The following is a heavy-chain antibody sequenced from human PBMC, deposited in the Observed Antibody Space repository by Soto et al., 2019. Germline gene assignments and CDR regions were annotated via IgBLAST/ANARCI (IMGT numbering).Heavy chain of an antibody. CDR1: GGTFSRNA. J-gene: IGHJ5*02. V-gene: IGHV1-69*01. CDR3: AREGRHSYGLGRGHPVDL. D-gene: IGHD5-18*01. CDR2: IIPMFGTP. Sequence: QVHLVQSGPEVKKPGSSVTVSCKASGGTFSRNAISWVRQVPGQGLEWMGGIIPMFGTPKCAQKFQCRVTITADESKSPASMELSGLRCEDTAVYYCAREGRHSYGLGRGHPVDLWGPGTVVTVSS.